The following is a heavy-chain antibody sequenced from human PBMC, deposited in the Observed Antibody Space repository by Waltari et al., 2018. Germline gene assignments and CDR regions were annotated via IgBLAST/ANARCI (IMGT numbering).Heavy chain of an antibody. Sequence: ESGGGVVQPGGSLRLSCATSGFTFSNFGMHWVRQAPGKGLEWVALIWLDGSDKFHADSVRGRFTISRDNSARTLYLDMDSLRLDDTAMYYCAKDAFGNTYLDFWGQGTLVTVSS. V-gene: IGHV3-30*02. CDR3: AKDAFGNTYLDF. D-gene: IGHD2-2*02. CDR1: GFTFSNFG. CDR2: IWLDGSDK. J-gene: IGHJ4*02.